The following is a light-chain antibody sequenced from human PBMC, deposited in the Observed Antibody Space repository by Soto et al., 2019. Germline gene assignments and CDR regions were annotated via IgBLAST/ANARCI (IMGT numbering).Light chain of an antibody. V-gene: IGLV1-47*01. CDR2: RNN. CDR1: SSNIGSNY. CDR3: SSFTGSDNP. Sequence: QSVLTQPPSASGTPGQRVTISCSGSSSNIGSNYVYWYQQLPGTAPKLLIYRNNQRPSGVPDRFSGSKSGNTASLTVSGLQLEDEADYYCSSFTGSDNPFGGGTKLTVL. J-gene: IGLJ2*01.